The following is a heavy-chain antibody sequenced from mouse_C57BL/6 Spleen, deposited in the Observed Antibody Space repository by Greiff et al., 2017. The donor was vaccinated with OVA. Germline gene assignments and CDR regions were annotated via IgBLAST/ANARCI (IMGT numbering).Heavy chain of an antibody. CDR1: GYTFTSYC. V-gene: IGHV1-55*01. CDR2: IYPGSGST. J-gene: IGHJ2*01. Sequence: QVQLQQPGAELVKPGASVKMSCKASGYTFTSYCITWVKQRPGQGLEWIGDIYPGSGSTNYNEKFKSKATLTVDTSSSTAYMQLSSLTSEDSAVYYCANYGSSYEYYFDYWGQGTTLTVSS. CDR3: ANYGSSYEYYFDY. D-gene: IGHD1-1*01.